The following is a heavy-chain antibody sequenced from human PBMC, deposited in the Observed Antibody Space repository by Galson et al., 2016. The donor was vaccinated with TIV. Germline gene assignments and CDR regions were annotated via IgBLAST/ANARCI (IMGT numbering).Heavy chain of an antibody. CDR1: VFPFSGFS. CDR2: ISSTSSYT. D-gene: IGHD3-10*01. Sequence: CADSVFPFSGFSMNWVHQTPGKGLEWVAFISSTSSYTYYADSVRGRFTISRDNANNIVYLQMSSLRVEDTAVYYCARDPFFGSGSYYSVLWYFDYWGQGTQVTVAS. V-gene: IGHV3-21*01. CDR3: ARDPFFGSGSYYSVLWYFDY. J-gene: IGHJ4*02.